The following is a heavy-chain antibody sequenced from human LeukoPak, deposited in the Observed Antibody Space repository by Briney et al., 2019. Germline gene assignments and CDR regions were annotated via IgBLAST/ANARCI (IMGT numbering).Heavy chain of an antibody. CDR2: MNPNSGGT. CDR3: ASGDYGDPPLNY. Sequence: ASVKVSCKASGYTFTCYYMHWGRQAPGQGREWMGWMNPNSGGTNYAQKFQGRVTMTTDTSISTAYVELSRLRSDDTAVYYCASGDYGDPPLNYWGQGTLVTVSS. D-gene: IGHD4/OR15-4a*01. J-gene: IGHJ4*02. CDR1: GYTFTCYY. V-gene: IGHV1-2*02.